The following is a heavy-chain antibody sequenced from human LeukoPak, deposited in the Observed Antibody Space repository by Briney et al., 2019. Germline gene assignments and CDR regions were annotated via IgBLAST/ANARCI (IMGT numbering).Heavy chain of an antibody. CDR3: ARGLTTTVFAY. CDR1: GGSISNYY. CDR2: IYSSGST. V-gene: IGHV4-4*07. Sequence: SQTLSLTCAVSGGSISNYYWGWIRQPAGKGLEWIGRIYSSGSTTYNPSLRSRLTMTVDTSKNQFSLRLSSVTAADTAVYYCARGLTTTVFAYWDQGTLVTVSS. D-gene: IGHD1-26*01. J-gene: IGHJ4*02.